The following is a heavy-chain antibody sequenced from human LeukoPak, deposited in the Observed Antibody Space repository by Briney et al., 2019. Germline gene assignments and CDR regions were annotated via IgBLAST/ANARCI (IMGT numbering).Heavy chain of an antibody. J-gene: IGHJ4*02. CDR1: GGSISSSSYY. Sequence: SETLSLTCTVSGGSISSSSYYWGWIRQPPGKGLEWIGSIYYSGSTYYNPSLKSRVTISVDTSKNQFSLKLSSVTAADTAVYSCARQSFGAATGFDYWGQGPLVTVSS. CDR3: ARQSFGAATGFDY. V-gene: IGHV4-39*01. CDR2: IYYSGST. D-gene: IGHD2-15*01.